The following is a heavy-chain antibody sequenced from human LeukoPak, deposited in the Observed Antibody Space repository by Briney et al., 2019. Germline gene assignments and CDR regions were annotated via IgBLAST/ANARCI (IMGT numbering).Heavy chain of an antibody. J-gene: IGHJ5*02. CDR2: IYYDGDPNYKDGST. D-gene: IGHD4-17*01. CDR1: GGSINGYY. CDR3: VRNGGLYGDYPWFDP. V-gene: IGHV4-59*01. Sequence: PSETLSLTCTVSGGSINGYYWSCIRQPPGKGLEWIGYIYYDGDPNYKDGSTYYNPSLKSRVTISVDTSKNQFSLKFSSVTTADTAMYYCVRNGGLYGDYPWFDPWGQGILVTVSS.